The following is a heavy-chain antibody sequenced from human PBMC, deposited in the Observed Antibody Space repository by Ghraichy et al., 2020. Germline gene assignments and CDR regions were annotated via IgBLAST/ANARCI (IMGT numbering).Heavy chain of an antibody. CDR2: INHSGIT. CDR3: ARGGLSGRRLRWYPLADAFDI. CDR1: GGSFSGYY. J-gene: IGHJ3*02. Sequence: SETLSLTCAVYGGSFSGYYWSWIRQPPGKGLEWIGEINHSGITNYNPSLKSRVTISVDTSKNQFSLKLSSVTAADTAVYYCARGGLSGRRLRWYPLADAFDIWGQGTMVTVSS. V-gene: IGHV4-34*01. D-gene: IGHD4-23*01.